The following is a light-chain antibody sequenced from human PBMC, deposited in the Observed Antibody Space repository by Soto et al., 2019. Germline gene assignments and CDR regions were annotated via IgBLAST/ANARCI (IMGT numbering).Light chain of an antibody. Sequence: DIQMTQSPSTLSASVGDRVTITCRASQSISSWLAWYQQKPGKAPKLLIYNASNLESGVPSRFSGSGSGTEFTLTISSLQPDDFAIYYCQQYNSYPCTFGQGTKLEIK. CDR2: NAS. V-gene: IGKV1-5*03. J-gene: IGKJ2*02. CDR1: QSISSW. CDR3: QQYNSYPCT.